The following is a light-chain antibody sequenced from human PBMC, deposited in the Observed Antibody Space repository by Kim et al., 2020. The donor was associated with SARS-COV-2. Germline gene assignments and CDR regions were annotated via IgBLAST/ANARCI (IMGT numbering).Light chain of an antibody. CDR2: DAS. CDR1: QDISNY. CDR3: QQCDNLPIT. Sequence: ASVGDRVTSTCQASQDISNYLNWYQQKPGKAPKVLIYDASNLATGVPSRFSGSGSGTDFTFTISSLQPEDVATYFCQQCDNLPITFGQGTRLEIK. V-gene: IGKV1-33*01. J-gene: IGKJ5*01.